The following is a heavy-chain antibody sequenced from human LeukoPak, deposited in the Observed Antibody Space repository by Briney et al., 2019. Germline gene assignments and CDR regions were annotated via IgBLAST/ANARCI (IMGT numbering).Heavy chain of an antibody. CDR3: ARRQREMATTAENYYYNGMDV. V-gene: IGHV5-10-1*01. J-gene: IGHJ6*02. CDR1: GYSFTNYW. D-gene: IGHD5-24*01. Sequence: AEALRISCKASGYSFTNYWIRRGRQLPARRGVEWVRFVPSGSYTNYSPSFQGHVTISVDKSISTAYLQWSSLKASDTAMYYCARRQREMATTAENYYYNGMDVWGQGTTVTVSS. CDR2: FVPSGSYT.